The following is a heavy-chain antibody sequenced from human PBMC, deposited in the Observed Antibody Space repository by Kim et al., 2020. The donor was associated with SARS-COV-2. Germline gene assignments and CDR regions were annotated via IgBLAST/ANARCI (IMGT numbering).Heavy chain of an antibody. D-gene: IGHD3-3*01. J-gene: IGHJ6*02. V-gene: IGHV3-21*01. CDR2: ISSSSSYI. CDR3: ARAPRGSQLRYLEWLVDGMDV. Sequence: GGSLRLSCAASGFTFSSYSMNWVRQAPGKGLEWVSSISSSSSYIYYADSVKGRFTISRDNAKNSLYLQMNSLRAEDTAVYYCARAPRGSQLRYLEWLVDGMDVWGQGTTVTVSS. CDR1: GFTFSSYS.